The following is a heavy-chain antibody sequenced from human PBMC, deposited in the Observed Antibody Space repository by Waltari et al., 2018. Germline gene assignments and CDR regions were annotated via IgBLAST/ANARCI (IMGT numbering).Heavy chain of an antibody. V-gene: IGHV1-3*01. D-gene: IGHD3-10*01. CDR2: IDAANDNT. CDR1: GYSFTAYA. J-gene: IGHJ3*02. Sequence: QVQLVQSGAEVKEPGASVKVSCKTSGYSFTAYAVHWVRQAPGQRLEWMGGIDAANDNTKYSRSFKGRSTIIRDTSATTAYMELTSLRSEDATIYYCARGRSGSFLDAFDIWGQGTVVTVSS. CDR3: ARGRSGSFLDAFDI.